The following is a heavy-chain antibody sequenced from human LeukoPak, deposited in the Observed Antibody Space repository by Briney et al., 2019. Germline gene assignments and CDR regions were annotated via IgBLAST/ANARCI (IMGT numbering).Heavy chain of an antibody. J-gene: IGHJ4*02. CDR1: GFTFSSSW. V-gene: IGHV3-74*01. D-gene: IGHD2-21*02. Sequence: GGSLRLSCAASGFTFSSSWKHWVRQAPGKGLVWVSRIDSDGHPTTYADSLKGRFTISRDNARNTLYLQMNGLSAEDTAVYYCATAPQVTAILDWGQGTLVTVSS. CDR2: IDSDGHPT. CDR3: ATAPQVTAILD.